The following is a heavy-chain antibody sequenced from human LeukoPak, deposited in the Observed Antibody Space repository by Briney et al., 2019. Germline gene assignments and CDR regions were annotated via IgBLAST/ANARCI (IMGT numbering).Heavy chain of an antibody. Sequence: SETLSLTCTVSGGSISSYYWSWIRQPAGKGLEWIGRIYTSGSTNYNPSLKSRVTMSVDTSKNQFSLKLSSVTAADTAVYYCARDRRSLCSSTSCYTGFNWFDPWGQGTLVTVSS. CDR3: ARDRRSLCSSTSCYTGFNWFDP. J-gene: IGHJ5*02. CDR2: IYTSGST. D-gene: IGHD2-2*02. V-gene: IGHV4-4*07. CDR1: GGSISSYY.